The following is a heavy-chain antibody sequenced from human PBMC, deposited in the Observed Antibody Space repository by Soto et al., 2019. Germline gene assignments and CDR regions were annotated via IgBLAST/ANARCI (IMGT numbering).Heavy chain of an antibody. CDR1: GGSFSGYY. CDR2: INHSGST. D-gene: IGHD1-26*01. CDR3: AREEATTGRLVSDYFDY. V-gene: IGHV4-34*01. J-gene: IGHJ4*02. Sequence: SETLSLTCAVYGGSFSGYYWSWIRQPPGKGLEWIGEINHSGSTNYNPSLKSRVTISVDTSKNQFSLKLSSVTAADTAVYYCAREEATTGRLVSDYFDYWGQGTLVTVSS.